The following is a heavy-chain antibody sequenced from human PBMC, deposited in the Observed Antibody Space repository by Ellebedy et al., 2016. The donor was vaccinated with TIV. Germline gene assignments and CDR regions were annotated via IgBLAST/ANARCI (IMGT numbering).Heavy chain of an antibody. CDR2: IYYSGST. J-gene: IGHJ1*01. CDR3: AGAPKSASKPWEYFHL. CDR1: GDSMDSGRHS. Sequence: SETLSLTCTVSGDSMDSGRHSWGWIRQHPGMGLEWIGFIYYSGSTYYNPSLRSRTTMSIDTSKNQFSLNLSSVTAADTAVYYCAGAPKSASKPWEYFHLWGQGTLVTVS. V-gene: IGHV4-31*03. D-gene: IGHD3-3*01.